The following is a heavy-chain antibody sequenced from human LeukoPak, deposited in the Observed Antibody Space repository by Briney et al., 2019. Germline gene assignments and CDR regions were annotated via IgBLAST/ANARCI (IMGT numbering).Heavy chain of an antibody. Sequence: GGSLRLSCAASGFTFSNYGMHWVRQAPGKGLEWVAFIRYDGSNKYYADSVKGRFTISRDNSKNTLYLQMNSLRAEDTAVYYCAKKGQADDGGKPDWGQGTLVTVSS. V-gene: IGHV3-30*02. CDR1: GFTFSNYG. CDR3: AKKGQADDGGKPD. J-gene: IGHJ4*02. CDR2: IRYDGSNK.